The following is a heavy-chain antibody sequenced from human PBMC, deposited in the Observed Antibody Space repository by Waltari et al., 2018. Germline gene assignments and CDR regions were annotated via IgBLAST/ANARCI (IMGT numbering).Heavy chain of an antibody. D-gene: IGHD3-22*01. V-gene: IGHV3-20*04. CDR2: INWNGGST. Sequence: EMQLVESGGGVVRPGGSLSLSCAASGFTFDDYGMSWVRPAPGKGLEWVSGINWNGGSTGYADSVKGRFTISRDNAKNSLYLQMNSLRAEDTALYYCARKTMIVVAAAFDIWGQGTMVTVSS. CDR1: GFTFDDYG. CDR3: ARKTMIVVAAAFDI. J-gene: IGHJ3*02.